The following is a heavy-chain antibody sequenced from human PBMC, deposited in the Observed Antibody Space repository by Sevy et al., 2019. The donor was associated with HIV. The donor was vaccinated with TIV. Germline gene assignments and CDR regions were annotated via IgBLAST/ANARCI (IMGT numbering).Heavy chain of an antibody. CDR2: IKLDGTEK. CDR1: GFTFSDFW. CDR3: TRDVRALDI. V-gene: IGHV3-7*01. Sequence: GGSLRLSCAVSGFTFSDFWMSWVRRAPGKGLEWEGNIKLDGTEKYYADSVNGRFTISRDNAKNSLYLQMNSLRAEDTAVYYCTRDVRALDIWGQGTMVTVSS. J-gene: IGHJ3*02.